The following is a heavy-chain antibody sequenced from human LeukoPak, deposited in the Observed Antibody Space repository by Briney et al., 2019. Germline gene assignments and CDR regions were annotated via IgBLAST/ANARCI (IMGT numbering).Heavy chain of an antibody. V-gene: IGHV3-20*04. CDR3: ARDSGYDSY. CDR1: GFTFDDYA. D-gene: IGHD5-12*01. Sequence: GGSLRLSCAASGFTFDDYAMSWVRQAPGKGLEWVSGVNWNGGATGYADSVKGRFAISRDNAKNSLHLQMNSLRADDTAVYYCARDSGYDSYWGQGTLVTVSS. CDR2: VNWNGGAT. J-gene: IGHJ4*02.